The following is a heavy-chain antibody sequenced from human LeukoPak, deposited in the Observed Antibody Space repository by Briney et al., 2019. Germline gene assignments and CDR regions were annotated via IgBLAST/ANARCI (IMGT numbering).Heavy chain of an antibody. J-gene: IGHJ4*02. Sequence: ASVKISCKASGYTFTDYYMHWVQQAPGKRLEWMGRVDPEDGETIYAEKFQGRVTITADTSTDTAYMELSSLRSEDTAVYYCATAVVRGLSSWGQGTLVTVSS. CDR3: ATAVVRGLSS. V-gene: IGHV1-69-2*01. CDR2: VDPEDGET. D-gene: IGHD3-10*01. CDR1: GYTFTDYY.